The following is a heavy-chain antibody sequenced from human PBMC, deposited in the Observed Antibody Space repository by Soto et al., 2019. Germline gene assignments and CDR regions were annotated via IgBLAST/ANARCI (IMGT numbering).Heavy chain of an antibody. Sequence: RQAPGKGLEWVAVISYDGSNKYYADSVKGRFTISRDNSKNTLYLQMNSLRAEDTAVYYCARDSSSGWPYWGQGTLVTVSS. CDR3: ARDSSSGWPY. D-gene: IGHD6-19*01. V-gene: IGHV3-30-3*01. J-gene: IGHJ4*02. CDR2: ISYDGSNK.